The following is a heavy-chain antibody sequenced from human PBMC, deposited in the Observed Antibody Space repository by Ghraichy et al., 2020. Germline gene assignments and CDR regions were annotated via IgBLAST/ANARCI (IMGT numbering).Heavy chain of an antibody. CDR1: GFTFSSYG. J-gene: IGHJ6*02. Sequence: GGSLRLSCAASGFTFSSYGMHWVRQAPGKGLEWVAVIWYDGSNKYYADSVKGRFTISRDNSKNTLYLQMNSLRAEDTAVYYCARARMATSYYYYYGMDVWGQGTTVTLSS. D-gene: IGHD5-24*01. CDR3: ARARMATSYYYYYGMDV. V-gene: IGHV3-33*01. CDR2: IWYDGSNK.